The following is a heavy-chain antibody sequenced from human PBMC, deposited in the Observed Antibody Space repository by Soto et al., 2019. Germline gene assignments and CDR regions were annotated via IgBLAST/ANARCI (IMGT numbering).Heavy chain of an antibody. CDR3: ARGPIYGSGSYHWFDP. CDR1: GGSISSYY. CDR2: IYYSGST. V-gene: IGHV4-59*01. J-gene: IGHJ5*02. Sequence: PSETLSLTCTVSGGSISSYYWGWIRQPPGKGLEWIGYIYYSGSTSYNPSLKSRVTISVDTSKNQFSLKLSSVTAADTAVYYCARGPIYGSGSYHWFDPWGQGTLVTVSS. D-gene: IGHD3-10*01.